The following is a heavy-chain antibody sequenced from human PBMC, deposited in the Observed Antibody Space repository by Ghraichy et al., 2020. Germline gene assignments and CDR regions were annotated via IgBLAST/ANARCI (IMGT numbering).Heavy chain of an antibody. CDR3: ARGLTTRAYFDY. CDR2: ISSGSGTI. V-gene: IGHV3-48*02. J-gene: IGHJ4*02. D-gene: IGHD1-1*01. CDR1: GFTFSTCN. Sequence: GESLRLSCAASGFTFSTCNMYWVRQAPGKGLEWISYISSGSGTIYYADSVKGRFTISRDNAKNSLYLQMNSLRDEDTAVYYCARGLTTRAYFDYWGQGTLVPVSS.